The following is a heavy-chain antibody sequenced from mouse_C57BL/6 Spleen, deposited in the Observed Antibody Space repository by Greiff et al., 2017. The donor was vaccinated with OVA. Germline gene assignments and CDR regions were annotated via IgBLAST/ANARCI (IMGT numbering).Heavy chain of an antibody. CDR2: IWSGGST. CDR3: AKNWGGTGAMDY. Sequence: VQLVESGPGLVQPSQSLSITCTVSGFSLTSYGVHWVRQPPGKGLEWLGVIWSGGSTDYNAAFISRLSISKDNSKSQVFFKMNSLQADDTAIYYCAKNWGGTGAMDYWGQGTSVTVSS. CDR1: GFSLTSYG. V-gene: IGHV2-4*01. J-gene: IGHJ4*01. D-gene: IGHD4-1*01.